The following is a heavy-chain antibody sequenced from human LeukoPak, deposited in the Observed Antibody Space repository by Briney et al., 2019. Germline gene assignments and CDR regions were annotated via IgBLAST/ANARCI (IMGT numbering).Heavy chain of an antibody. V-gene: IGHV4-59*01. CDR1: GGSISSYY. CDR2: IYYSGSP. J-gene: IGHJ5*02. CDR3: ARETMVRFDP. D-gene: IGHD3-10*01. Sequence: KASETLSLTCTVSGGSISSYYWSWIRQPPGEGLEWIGYIYYSGSPNYHPSLNSRVIISLDTSRNQFSLKLSSVAAADTAVYYCARETMVRFDPWGQGTLVTVSS.